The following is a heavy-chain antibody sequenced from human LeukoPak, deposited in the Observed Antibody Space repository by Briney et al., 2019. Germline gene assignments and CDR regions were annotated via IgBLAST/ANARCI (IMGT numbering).Heavy chain of an antibody. D-gene: IGHD2-15*01. CDR3: GKSTPSSS. CDR2: ISSNSGSI. CDR1: GFTFSNYA. V-gene: IGHV3-23*01. J-gene: IGHJ4*02. Sequence: GGSLRLSCAASGFTFSNYAMNWVRQAPGKGLEWVSVISSNSGSIFYADSVKGRFTISRDDSNTLYLQMNSLRADDTAVYYCGKSTPSSSWGQGTVVIVS.